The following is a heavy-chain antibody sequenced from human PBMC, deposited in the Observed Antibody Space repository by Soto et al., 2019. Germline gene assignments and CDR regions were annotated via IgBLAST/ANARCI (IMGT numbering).Heavy chain of an antibody. CDR1: GFSVSSNY. CDR3: ARDCSGSSCYSSGFDY. D-gene: IGHD2-15*01. V-gene: IGHV3-53*01. CDR2: IYSGVGT. J-gene: IGHJ4*02. Sequence: PGGSLRLSCAASGFSVSSNYMSWVRQAPGKGLEWVAVIYSGVGTYYADSVKGRFTIPRDNSKNTLYLQMNSLRAEDTALYYCARDCSGSSCYSSGFDYWGQGTLVTVSS.